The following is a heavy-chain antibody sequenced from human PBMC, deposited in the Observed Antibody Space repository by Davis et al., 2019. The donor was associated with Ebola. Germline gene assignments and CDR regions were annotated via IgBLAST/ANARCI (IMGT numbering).Heavy chain of an antibody. CDR3: ARAMYGDFPFKYYYGMDV. J-gene: IGHJ6*04. D-gene: IGHD4-17*01. CDR1: GFTFTDYY. Sequence: GGSLRLSCAASGFTFTDYYMGWIRQAPGKGLEWVSYISGDSLYTNYADSVRGRITISRDNAKNSLSLQMNSLRAEDTAVYYCARAMYGDFPFKYYYGMDVWGKGTTVTVSS. CDR2: ISGDSLYT. V-gene: IGHV3-11*06.